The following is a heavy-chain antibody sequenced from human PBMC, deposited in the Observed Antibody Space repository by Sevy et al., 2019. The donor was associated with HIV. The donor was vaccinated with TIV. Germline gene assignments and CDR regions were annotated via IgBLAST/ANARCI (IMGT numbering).Heavy chain of an antibody. Sequence: SETLSLTCAVYGGSFSGYYWSWIRQPPGKGLEWIGEINNSGSTNYNPSLKSRVTISVDTSKNQFSLKLSSVTAADTAVYYCASVSLWFGELGSDAFDIWGQGTMVTVSS. V-gene: IGHV4-34*01. D-gene: IGHD3-10*01. CDR1: GGSFSGYY. CDR2: INNSGST. CDR3: ASVSLWFGELGSDAFDI. J-gene: IGHJ3*02.